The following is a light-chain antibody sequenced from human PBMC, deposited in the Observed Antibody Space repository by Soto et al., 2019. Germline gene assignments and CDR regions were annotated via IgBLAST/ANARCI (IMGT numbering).Light chain of an antibody. J-gene: IGLJ1*01. CDR3: CLYIGATTYV. Sequence: SALAHPATVSGSPGPTITISCTGTSGYEGRFSLVSWYQQHPGKAPKVMISEGHRRPSGVPDRFSGSTSVNSASLTISGLQADGEADYYCCLYIGATTYVFGPGTKVTVL. CDR1: SGYEGRFSL. CDR2: EGH. V-gene: IGLV2-23*01.